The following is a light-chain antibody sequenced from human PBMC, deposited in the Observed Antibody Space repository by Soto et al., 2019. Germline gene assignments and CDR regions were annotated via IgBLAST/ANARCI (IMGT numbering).Light chain of an antibody. CDR3: QQYGNSPPWT. CDR2: GAS. Sequence: IVLTQSPCTLSLSAGERSTLSCIASQSISVSFLAWYQQKPGQAPRLLIYGASSRATGIPDRFSGGGSGTDFTLTISRLEPGDFAVYYCQQYGNSPPWTFGQGTKVDIK. V-gene: IGKV3-20*01. J-gene: IGKJ1*01. CDR1: QSISVSF.